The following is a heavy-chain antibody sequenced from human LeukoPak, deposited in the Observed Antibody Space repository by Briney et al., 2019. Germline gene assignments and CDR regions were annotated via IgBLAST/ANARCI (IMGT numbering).Heavy chain of an antibody. CDR3: AKDQVITFGGVIAPIFDY. D-gene: IGHD3-16*02. CDR1: GFTFSSYA. J-gene: IGHJ4*02. V-gene: IGHV3-23*01. Sequence: PGGSLRLSCAASGFTFSSYAMSWVRQAPGKGLEWVSAISGSGGSTYYADSVKGRFTISRDNSKNTLYLQMSSLRAEDTAVYYCAKDQVITFGGVIAPIFDYWGQGTLVTVSS. CDR2: ISGSGGST.